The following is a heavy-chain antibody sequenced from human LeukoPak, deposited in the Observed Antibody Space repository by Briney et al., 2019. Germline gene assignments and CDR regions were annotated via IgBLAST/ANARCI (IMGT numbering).Heavy chain of an antibody. D-gene: IGHD3-10*01. J-gene: IGHJ6*03. CDR2: INHSGST. CDR1: GGSFSGYY. V-gene: IGHV4-34*01. Sequence: PSETLSLTCAVYGGSFSGYYWSWIRQPPGKGLEWIGEINHSGSTNYNPSLKSRVTISVDTSKNQFSLKLSSVTAADTALYYCARGSYGYYGSGSYYYYYYYMDVWGKGTTVTVSS. CDR3: ARGSYGYYGSGSYYYYYYYMDV.